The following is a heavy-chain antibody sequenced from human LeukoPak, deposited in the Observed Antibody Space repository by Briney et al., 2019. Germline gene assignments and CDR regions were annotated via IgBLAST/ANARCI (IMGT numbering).Heavy chain of an antibody. D-gene: IGHD6-13*01. Sequence: SETLSLTCTVSGGSISSSSYYWGWIRQPPGKGPEWIGRIYYSGSTYYNPSLKTRVTISVDTFKNQFSLKLSSGTAADTAVYYCARRPPGYSSSWYSDYWGQGTLVTVSS. CDR1: GGSISSSSYY. CDR2: IYYSGST. J-gene: IGHJ4*02. V-gene: IGHV4-39*07. CDR3: ARRPPGYSSSWYSDY.